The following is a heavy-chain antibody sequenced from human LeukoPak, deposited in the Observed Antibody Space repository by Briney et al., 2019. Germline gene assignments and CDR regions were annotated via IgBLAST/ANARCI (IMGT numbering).Heavy chain of an antibody. Sequence: GGSRRLSCVASGFTFSNYWMSWVRQAPGKGLEWVANIKQDGSERYYVHSVKGRFTISRDNANNSLYLQMNSLRAEDTAVYPCARDVGAGYDFWSGYYGGYDYWGQGALVTVSS. V-gene: IGHV3-7*01. CDR3: ARDVGAGYDFWSGYYGGYDY. CDR1: GFTFSNYW. CDR2: IKQDGSER. J-gene: IGHJ4*02. D-gene: IGHD3-3*01.